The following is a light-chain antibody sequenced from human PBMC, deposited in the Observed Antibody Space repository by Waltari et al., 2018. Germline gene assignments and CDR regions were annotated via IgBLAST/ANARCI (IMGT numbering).Light chain of an antibody. CDR3: HQYNNWPRT. V-gene: IGKV3-15*01. CDR1: QSVSSK. Sequence: EIVMTQSPATLSVSPGERTTLSCRASQSVSSKLAWYQQKPGQDPRLLIYGASTRATGIPARCSGSGSGTEFTLTISSLQSEDFAVYYCHQYNNWPRTFGQGTKVEIK. CDR2: GAS. J-gene: IGKJ1*01.